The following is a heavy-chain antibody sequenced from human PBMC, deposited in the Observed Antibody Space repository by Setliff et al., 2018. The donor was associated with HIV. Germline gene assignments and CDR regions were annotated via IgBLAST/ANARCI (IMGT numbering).Heavy chain of an antibody. Sequence: SETLSLTCTISGASISSYYWSWIRQPAGKGLEWIGHIYTSGSTNYNPSLKSRVTISVDTSKNQFSLKLSSVTAADTAVYFCARMAAAGRGHYYYYVDVWAKGPRSPSP. D-gene: IGHD6-13*01. V-gene: IGHV4-4*07. CDR1: GASISSYY. J-gene: IGHJ6*03. CDR2: IYTSGST. CDR3: ARMAAAGRGHYYYYVDV.